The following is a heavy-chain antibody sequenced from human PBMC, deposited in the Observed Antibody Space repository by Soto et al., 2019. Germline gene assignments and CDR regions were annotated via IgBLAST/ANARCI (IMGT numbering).Heavy chain of an antibody. CDR2: ISAYNGNT. CDR3: AREDILVVKDDIRVHYYYGMDV. CDR1: GYTFTSYG. D-gene: IGHD2-2*01. V-gene: IGHV1-18*01. Sequence: ASVKVSCKASGYTFTSYGISWVRQAPGQGLEWMGWISAYNGNTNYAQKLQGRVTMTTDTSTSTAYMELRSLRSDDTAVYYCAREDILVVKDDIRVHYYYGMDVWGQGTTVTVSS. J-gene: IGHJ6*02.